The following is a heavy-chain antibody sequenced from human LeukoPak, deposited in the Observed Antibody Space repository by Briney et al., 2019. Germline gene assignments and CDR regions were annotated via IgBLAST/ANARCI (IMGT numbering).Heavy chain of an antibody. CDR2: INHSGST. J-gene: IGHJ4*02. D-gene: IGHD3-22*01. CDR3: ARSGSGYNDY. V-gene: IGHV4-34*01. Sequence: SETLSLTCAVYGGSFSGYYWSWLSQPPGKGLEWIGEINHSGSTNYNPSLKSRVTISVDTSKNQFSLKLSSVTAADTAVYYCARSGSGYNDYWGQGTLVTVSS. CDR1: GGSFSGYY.